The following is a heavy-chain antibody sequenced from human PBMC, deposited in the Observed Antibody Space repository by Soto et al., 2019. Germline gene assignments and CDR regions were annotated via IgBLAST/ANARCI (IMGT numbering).Heavy chain of an antibody. CDR1: GFPFTAYS. Sequence: EVQLVESGGGLVKPGGSLRLSCAASGFPFTAYSMLWVRQAPGKGLQWVSSISSDNSYIYYADSVKGRFTISRDNAKQSLCLQMGSLSAEDTAVHYCAGGRTCTGANCGGGGDYWGQGVLVSVSS. CDR2: ISSDNSYI. J-gene: IGHJ4*02. V-gene: IGHV3-21*01. CDR3: AGGRTCTGANCGGGGDY. D-gene: IGHD2-8*02.